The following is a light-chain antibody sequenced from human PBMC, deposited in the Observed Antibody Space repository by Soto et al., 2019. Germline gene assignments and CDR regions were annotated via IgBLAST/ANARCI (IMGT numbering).Light chain of an antibody. CDR2: GAS. Sequence: EIVLTQSPATLSLSPGERATLSCRASQSVSSNYLAWYQQKPGQAPRVLIYGASTRATGIPDRFTGSGSGTDFTLTISSLEPEDFAVYYCQQYGTSRDYTFGQGTKLEI. V-gene: IGKV3-20*01. CDR3: QQYGTSRDYT. J-gene: IGKJ2*01. CDR1: QSVSSNY.